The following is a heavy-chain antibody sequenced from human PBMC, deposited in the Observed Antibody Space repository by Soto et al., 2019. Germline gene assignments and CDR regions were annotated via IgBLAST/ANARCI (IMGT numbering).Heavy chain of an antibody. D-gene: IGHD3-10*01. CDR3: ARVSGIYYYGMDV. CDR1: GGSFSGYY. J-gene: IGHJ6*02. V-gene: IGHV4-34*01. CDR2: INHSGST. Sequence: SETLSLTCSVFGGSFSGYYWSWICQPPGKGLEWIGEINHSGSTNYNPSLKSRVTISVDTSKNQFSLKLSSVTAADTAVYYCARVSGIYYYGMDVWGQGTTVTVS.